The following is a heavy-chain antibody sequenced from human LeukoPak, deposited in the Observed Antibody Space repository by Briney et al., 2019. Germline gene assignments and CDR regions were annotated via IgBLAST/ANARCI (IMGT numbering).Heavy chain of an antibody. CDR2: IYYSGSA. D-gene: IGHD6-19*01. CDR1: GGSISGFY. V-gene: IGHV4-59*01. CDR3: ARDRDSSGWFDY. Sequence: KPSETLSLSCTVAGGSISGFYWGWIRQAPGKGLEWIGFIYYSGSANYNPSLKSRVTMSVDTSKNQFSLKLSSVTAADTAFYYCARDRDSSGWFDYWGQGTLVTVSS. J-gene: IGHJ4*02.